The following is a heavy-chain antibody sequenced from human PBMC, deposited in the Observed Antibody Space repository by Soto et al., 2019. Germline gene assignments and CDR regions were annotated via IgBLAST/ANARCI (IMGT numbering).Heavy chain of an antibody. CDR2: IHWDDDK. J-gene: IGHJ4*02. CDR3: AHITYYNFWSSYPGFDY. CDR1: GCSLSTSGVA. Sequence: QITLKESGPTLVKPTQTLTLTCTFYGCSLSTSGVAVGWIRQPPGKALECLAFIHWDDDKRYSPSLKSRLTITKDTSKHQVVLTMTNMDPVDTATYYCAHITYYNFWSSYPGFDYWGQGTLVTV. V-gene: IGHV2-5*02. D-gene: IGHD3-3*01.